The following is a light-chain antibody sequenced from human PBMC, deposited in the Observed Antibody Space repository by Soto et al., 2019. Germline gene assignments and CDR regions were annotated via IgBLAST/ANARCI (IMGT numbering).Light chain of an antibody. CDR3: QDYGTSAPWT. CDR2: HGS. Sequence: VLTQSPGTLSLSPGERTTLSCRASQNIRGNELAWYQQEPGQAPRLLIYHGSSRAPGIPDRFSGRGSGTEFTLTISRLEPEDFAVYYCQDYGTSAPWTFGQGTRVEIK. J-gene: IGKJ1*01. V-gene: IGKV3-20*01. CDR1: QNIRGNE.